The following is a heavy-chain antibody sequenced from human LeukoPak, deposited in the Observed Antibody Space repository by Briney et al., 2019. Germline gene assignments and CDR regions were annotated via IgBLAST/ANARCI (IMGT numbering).Heavy chain of an antibody. D-gene: IGHD2-2*02. J-gene: IGHJ6*03. CDR2: INHSGST. CDR3: ASGRGVAVPAAIRFYYYYYMDV. V-gene: IGHV4-34*01. Sequence: PSETLSLTCAVYGGSFSGYYWSWIRQPPGKGLEWIGEINHSGSTNYNPSLKSRVTISVDTSKNQFSLKLSSVTAADTAVYYCASGRGVAVPAAIRFYYYYYMDVWGKGTTVTVSS. CDR1: GGSFSGYY.